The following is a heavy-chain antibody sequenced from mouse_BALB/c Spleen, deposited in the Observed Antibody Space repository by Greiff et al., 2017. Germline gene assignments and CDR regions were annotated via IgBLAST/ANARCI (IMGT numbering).Heavy chain of an antibody. J-gene: IGHJ4*01. CDR2: ISNLAYSI. CDR3: ARDQAMDY. V-gene: IGHV5-15*02. Sequence: EVKLVESGRGLVQPGGSRKLSCAASGFTFSDYGMAWVRQAPGKGPEWVAFISNLAYSIYYADTVTGRFTISRENAKNTLYLEMSSLRSEDTAMYYCARDQAMDYWGQGTSVTVSS. CDR1: GFTFSDYG.